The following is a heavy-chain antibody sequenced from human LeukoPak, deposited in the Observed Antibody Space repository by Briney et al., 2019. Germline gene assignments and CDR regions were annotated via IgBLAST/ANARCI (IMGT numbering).Heavy chain of an antibody. Sequence: GGSLRLSCAASGFTFSNSGMFWVRQAPGKGLEFVSAIDSGGFAYYPDSVKGRFIISRDLSKNTLYLQMNSLRAEDTALYFCAKRGGSSGYDYVDLWGRGTLVTVSS. CDR1: GFTFSNSG. CDR3: AKRGGSSGYDYVDL. D-gene: IGHD5-12*01. J-gene: IGHJ2*01. CDR2: IDSGGFA. V-gene: IGHV3-23*01.